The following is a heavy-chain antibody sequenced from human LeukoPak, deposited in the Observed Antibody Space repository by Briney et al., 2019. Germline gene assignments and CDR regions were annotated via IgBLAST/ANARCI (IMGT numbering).Heavy chain of an antibody. CDR2: ISSSSSYI. CDR3: ASGLVVPAAYDY. D-gene: IGHD2-2*01. V-gene: IGHV3-21*01. J-gene: IGHJ4*02. CDR1: GFTFSSYS. Sequence: PGGSPRLSCAASGFTFSSYSMNWVRQAPGKGLEWVSSISSSSSYIYYADSVKGRFTISRDNAKNSLYLQMNSLRAEDTAVYYCASGLVVPAAYDYWGQGTLVTVSS.